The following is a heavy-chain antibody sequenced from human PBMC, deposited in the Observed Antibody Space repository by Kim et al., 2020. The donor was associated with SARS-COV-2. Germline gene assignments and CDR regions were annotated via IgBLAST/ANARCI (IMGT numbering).Heavy chain of an antibody. Sequence: ASVKVSCKASGYTFTTYHMNWIRQAPGQGLEWMGWTNIDSGTPTYAQGFTGRFVFSVDTSVSTAYLQISSLKAEDTAVYYCAPSNTYTFEYWGQGTLVTVSS. J-gene: IGHJ4*02. CDR1: GYTFTTYH. D-gene: IGHD3-16*01. CDR3: APSNTYTFEY. CDR2: TNIDSGTP. V-gene: IGHV7-4-1*02.